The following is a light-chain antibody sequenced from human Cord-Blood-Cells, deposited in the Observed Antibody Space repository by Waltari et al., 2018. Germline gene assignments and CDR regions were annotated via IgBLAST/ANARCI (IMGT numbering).Light chain of an antibody. J-gene: IGKJ3*01. Sequence: DIQMTQSPSSLSASVGDRVTITCQASQDISNYLNWYQQKPGKAPKLLIYDASNLETGVPSRFSGSGSGTDITFTINSLQPEDIATYYCQQYDNLPFTFGPGTKVDIK. V-gene: IGKV1-33*01. CDR1: QDISNY. CDR2: DAS. CDR3: QQYDNLPFT.